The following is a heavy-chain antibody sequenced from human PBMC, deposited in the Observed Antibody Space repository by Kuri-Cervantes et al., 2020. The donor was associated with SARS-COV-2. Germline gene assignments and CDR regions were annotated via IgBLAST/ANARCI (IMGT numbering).Heavy chain of an antibody. CDR1: GFTVSSNY. Sequence: GGSLRLSCAASGFTVSSNYMSWVRQAPGKGLEWVSVIYSGGSTYYADSVKGRFTISRDNSKNTLYLQMNSLRAEDTAVYYCARVGYCSSTSCRRFDYWGQGTLVTVSS. V-gene: IGHV3-53*01. D-gene: IGHD2-2*01. CDR3: ARVGYCSSTSCRRFDY. CDR2: IYSGGST. J-gene: IGHJ4*02.